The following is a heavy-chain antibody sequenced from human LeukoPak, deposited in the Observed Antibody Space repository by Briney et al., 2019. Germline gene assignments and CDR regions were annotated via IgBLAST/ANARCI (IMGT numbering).Heavy chain of an antibody. CDR3: AKDKMVRGVIIPHFDY. V-gene: IGHV3-23*01. Sequence: GGSLRLSCAASGFTFSIYEMNWVRQAPGKGLEWVSAISGSGGSTYYADSVKGRFTISRDNSKNTLYLQMNSLRAEDTAVYYCAKDKMVRGVIIPHFDYWGQGTLVTVSS. CDR2: ISGSGGST. CDR1: GFTFSIYE. J-gene: IGHJ4*02. D-gene: IGHD3-10*01.